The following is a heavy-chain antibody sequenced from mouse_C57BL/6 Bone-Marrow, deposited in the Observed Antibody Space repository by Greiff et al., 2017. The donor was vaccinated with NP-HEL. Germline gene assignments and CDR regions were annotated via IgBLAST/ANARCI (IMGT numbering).Heavy chain of an antibody. CDR3: AKGLWYFDV. Sequence: PGQGLEWIGMIHPNSGSTNYNEKFKSKATLTVDKSSSTAYMQLSSLTSEDSAVYYCAKGLWYFDVWGTGTTVTVSS. D-gene: IGHD3-3*01. CDR2: IHPNSGST. V-gene: IGHV1-64*01. J-gene: IGHJ1*03.